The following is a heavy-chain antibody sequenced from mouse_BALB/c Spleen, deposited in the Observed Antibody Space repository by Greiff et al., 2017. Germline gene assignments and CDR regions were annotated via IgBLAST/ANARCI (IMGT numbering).Heavy chain of an antibody. V-gene: IGHV2-5-1*01. Sequence: VQVVESGPSLVQPSQSLSITCTVSGFSLTSYGVHWVRQSPGKGLEWLGVIWRGGSTDYNAAFMSRLSITKDNSKSQVFFKMNSLQADDTAIYYCATPYGNYYAMDYWGQGTSVTVSS. CDR3: ATPYGNYYAMDY. CDR1: GFSLTSYG. D-gene: IGHD2-1*01. CDR2: IWRGGST. J-gene: IGHJ4*01.